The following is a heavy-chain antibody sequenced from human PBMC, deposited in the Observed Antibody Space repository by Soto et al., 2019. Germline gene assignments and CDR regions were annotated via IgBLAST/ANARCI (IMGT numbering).Heavy chain of an antibody. D-gene: IGHD3-22*01. J-gene: IGHJ2*01. CDR2: IYYSGRT. Sequence: QVQLQESGPGLVKPSQTLSLTCTVSGGSIRSGGYYWSWIRQHPGKGLEWIGYIYYSGRTYYNPSLKSRVTISVDRSKNLFSLKLSSVTAADTAVYYCARDYYDSSGYPAGYFDLWGRGTLVTVSS. CDR1: GGSIRSGGYY. CDR3: ARDYYDSSGYPAGYFDL. V-gene: IGHV4-31*03.